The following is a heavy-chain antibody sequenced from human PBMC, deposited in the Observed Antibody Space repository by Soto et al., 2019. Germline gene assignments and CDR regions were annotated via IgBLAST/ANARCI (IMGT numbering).Heavy chain of an antibody. Sequence: QVQLVQSGAEVKKPGASVKVSCKASGYTFTSYGISWVRQAPGQGLEWMGWISAYNGNTNYAQKLQGRVTMTTDTTTSTAYMELRSLGSNDTAVYYCARHRWVVAATGGYYFDYWGQGTLVTVSS. CDR2: ISAYNGNT. CDR1: GYTFTSYG. CDR3: ARHRWVVAATGGYYFDY. J-gene: IGHJ4*02. D-gene: IGHD2-15*01. V-gene: IGHV1-18*01.